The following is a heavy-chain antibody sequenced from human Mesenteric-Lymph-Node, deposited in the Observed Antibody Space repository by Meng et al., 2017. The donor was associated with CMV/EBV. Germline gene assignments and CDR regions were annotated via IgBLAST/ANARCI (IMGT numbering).Heavy chain of an antibody. CDR3: ASYSSTIPFGS. Sequence: SCAASGVTFTKYWMSWVRQAPGKGLEWVANIKQDGSETYYMDSVKGRFTISRDNAKNSLYLQMNSLRAEDTAVYYCASYSSTIPFGSWGQGTLVTVSS. J-gene: IGHJ4*02. CDR1: GVTFTKYW. CDR2: IKQDGSET. D-gene: IGHD6-19*01. V-gene: IGHV3-7*01.